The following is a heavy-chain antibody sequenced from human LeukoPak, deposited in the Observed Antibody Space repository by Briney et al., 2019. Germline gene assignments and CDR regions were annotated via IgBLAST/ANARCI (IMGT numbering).Heavy chain of an antibody. CDR2: IYYSGST. J-gene: IGHJ2*01. V-gene: IGHV4-59*01. D-gene: IGHD4-17*01. CDR1: GSSIRSYY. CDR3: ARNGHGDYTDFDL. Sequence: SETLSLTCTVSGSSIRSYYWSWIRQPPGRGLEWIGYIYYSGSTNCNPSLKSRVTISVDTSKNQFSLKLSSVTAADTAVYYCARNGHGDYTDFDLWGRGTLVTVSS.